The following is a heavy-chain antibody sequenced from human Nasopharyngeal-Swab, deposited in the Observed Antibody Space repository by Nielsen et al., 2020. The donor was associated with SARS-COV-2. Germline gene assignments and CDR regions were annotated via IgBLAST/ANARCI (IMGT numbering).Heavy chain of an antibody. V-gene: IGHV3-11*04. J-gene: IGHJ4*02. D-gene: IGHD7-27*01. Sequence: GESLKISCAASGFTFSDYYMSWIRQAPGKRLEYISYISGSVGTIYYGDSMKGRFTISRDNAKNSLYLQMNSLRAEDTAVYYCASARANLGFDCWGQGTLVTVSS. CDR1: GFTFSDYY. CDR3: ASARANLGFDC. CDR2: ISGSVGTI.